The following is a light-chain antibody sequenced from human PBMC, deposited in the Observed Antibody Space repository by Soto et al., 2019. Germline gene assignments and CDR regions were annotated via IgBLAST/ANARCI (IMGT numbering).Light chain of an antibody. CDR1: SSDVGGNKY. J-gene: IGLJ1*01. CDR2: KVT. CDR3: ASSTSDSLYV. Sequence: QSVLTQPASVSGSPGQSITISCTGTSSDVGGNKYVSWYQQYPGKVPKLLINKVTNRPSGVSYRFSGSKSGNTASLTSSALLAEDEADYFCASSTSDSLYVFGTGTRSPS. V-gene: IGLV2-14*01.